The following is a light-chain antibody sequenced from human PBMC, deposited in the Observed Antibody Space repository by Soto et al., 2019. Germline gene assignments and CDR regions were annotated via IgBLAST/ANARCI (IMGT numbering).Light chain of an antibody. J-gene: IGKJ1*01. V-gene: IGKV3-15*01. CDR3: QHYNNWPPWT. CDR2: GAS. Sequence: EIVLTQSPATLSLSPGEGATLSCRASQSLTNSFIAWYQQRPGQAPRLLIYGASTRATGIPARFSGSGSGTVFTLTISSLQSADFAFYYCQHYNNWPPWTFGQGTKVDIK. CDR1: QSLTNS.